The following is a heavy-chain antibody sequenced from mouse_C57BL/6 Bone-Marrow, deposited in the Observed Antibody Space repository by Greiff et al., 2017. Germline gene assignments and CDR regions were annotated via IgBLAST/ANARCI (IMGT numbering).Heavy chain of an antibody. CDR3: ARRAVVVTHWYFDV. CDR2: IYPRSGNT. CDR1: GYTFTSYG. J-gene: IGHJ1*03. D-gene: IGHD1-1*01. Sequence: VQLQQSGAELARPGASVKLSCKASGYTFTSYGISWVKQRTGQGLEWIGEIYPRSGNTYYNEKFKGKATLTADKSSSTAYMQLRSLTSEDAAVYFCARRAVVVTHWYFDVWGRGTTVTVSS. V-gene: IGHV1-81*01.